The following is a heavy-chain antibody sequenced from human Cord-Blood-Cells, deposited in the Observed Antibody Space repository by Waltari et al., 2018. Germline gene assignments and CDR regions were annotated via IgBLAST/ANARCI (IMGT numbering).Heavy chain of an antibody. Sequence: QVQLVESGGGVVQPGRSLRLSCAASGFTFSSYGMHWVRRAPGKGLEWVAVIWYDGSNKYYADSVKGRFTISRDNSKNTLYLQMNSLRAEDTAVYYCARGYDFWSGYYYFDYWGQGTLVTVSS. CDR1: GFTFSSYG. J-gene: IGHJ4*02. V-gene: IGHV3-33*01. D-gene: IGHD3-3*01. CDR2: IWYDGSNK. CDR3: ARGYDFWSGYYYFDY.